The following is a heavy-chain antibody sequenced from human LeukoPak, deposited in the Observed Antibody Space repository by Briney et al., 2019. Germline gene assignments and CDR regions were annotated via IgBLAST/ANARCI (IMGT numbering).Heavy chain of an antibody. CDR3: ARISYSGSSFDY. V-gene: IGHV3-23*01. CDR2: ISDTGGII. CDR1: GFIFSSSA. J-gene: IGHJ4*02. D-gene: IGHD1-26*01. Sequence: GGSLRLSCAPSGFIFSSSAMSWVRQAPGKGLEWVSSISDTGGIIYYVDSVKGRFTCSRDNSRNTLYLQMNSLRAEDTAVYYCARISYSGSSFDYWGQGTLVTVSS.